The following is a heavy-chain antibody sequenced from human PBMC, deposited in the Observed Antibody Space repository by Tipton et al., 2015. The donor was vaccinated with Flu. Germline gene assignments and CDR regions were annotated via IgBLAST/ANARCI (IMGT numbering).Heavy chain of an antibody. V-gene: IGHV4-59*01. CDR3: ARWGGDDYIWGSYRFQI. CDR1: GGSISSYY. J-gene: IGHJ3*02. CDR2: IYYSGST. D-gene: IGHD3-16*02. Sequence: TLSLTCTVSGGSISSYYWSWIRQPPGKGLEWIGYIYYSGSTNYNPSLTSRVTISVDTSKNQFSLKLGSVTAADTAVYYCARWGGDDYIWGSYRFQIWGQGTMVTVSS.